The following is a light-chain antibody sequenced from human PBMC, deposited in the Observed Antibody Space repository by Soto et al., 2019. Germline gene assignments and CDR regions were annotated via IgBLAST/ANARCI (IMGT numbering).Light chain of an antibody. J-gene: IGLJ3*02. CDR2: TTN. V-gene: IGLV1-44*01. Sequence: QSVLTQPPSASGTPGQRATISCCGSNSNIGSDIVNCYQLLPGAAPEVLINTTNQRPSGVPERFSGSKSGTSATLGITGLQTGDEADYYCATWGGSLSMAFGGGTQLTVL. CDR3: ATWGGSLSMA. CDR1: NSNIGSDI.